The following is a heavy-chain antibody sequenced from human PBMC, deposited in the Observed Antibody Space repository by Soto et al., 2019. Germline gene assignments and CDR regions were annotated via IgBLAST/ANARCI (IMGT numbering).Heavy chain of an antibody. CDR3: AKVGYRSSWSGYYYYGMDV. Sequence: EVQLVESGGGLVQPGRSLRLSCAASGFTFDDYAMHWVRQAPGKGLEWVSGISWNSGSIGYADSVKGRFTISRDNAKNSLYLQMNSLRAEDTALYYCAKVGYRSSWSGYYYYGMDVWGQGTTVTVSS. V-gene: IGHV3-9*01. D-gene: IGHD6-13*01. J-gene: IGHJ6*02. CDR1: GFTFDDYA. CDR2: ISWNSGSI.